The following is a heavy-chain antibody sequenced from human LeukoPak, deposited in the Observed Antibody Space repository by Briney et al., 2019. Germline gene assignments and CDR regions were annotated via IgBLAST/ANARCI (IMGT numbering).Heavy chain of an antibody. J-gene: IGHJ4*02. V-gene: IGHV4-59*01. CDR3: ARSDILTGYSPFDY. Sequence: SETLSLTCTVSGGSISSYYWSWIRQPPGKGLEWIGYMYYSGSTNYNPSLKSRVTISVDRSKNQFSLKLSSMTAADTAVYYCARSDILTGYSPFDYWGQGTLVTVSS. CDR2: MYYSGST. D-gene: IGHD3-9*01. CDR1: GGSISSYY.